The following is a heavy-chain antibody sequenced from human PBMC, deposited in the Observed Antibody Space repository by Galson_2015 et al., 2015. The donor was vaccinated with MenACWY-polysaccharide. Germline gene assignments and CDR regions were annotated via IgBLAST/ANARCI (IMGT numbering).Heavy chain of an antibody. CDR2: SNADGSAT. J-gene: IGHJ5*02. V-gene: IGHV3-74*01. D-gene: IGHD2-15*01. CDR1: GFSFNTYW. Sequence: SLRLSCAASGFSFNTYWMHWVRHAPGKGLVWVSRSNADGSATGYADSVRGRFTISRDNAKNTLYLEMNSLRAEDTAVYYCTKAGAKYSSGPSCYFNWFDPWRQGTLVPVSS. CDR3: TKAGAKYSSGPSCYFNWFDP.